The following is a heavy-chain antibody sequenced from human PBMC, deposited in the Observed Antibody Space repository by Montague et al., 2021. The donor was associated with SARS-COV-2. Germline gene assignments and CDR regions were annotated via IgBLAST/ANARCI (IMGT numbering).Heavy chain of an antibody. D-gene: IGHD1-1*01. Sequence: SLRLSCAASGFAFSNYAMSWVRQAPGKGLEWVSAITGSGSNTYYADSMKGRFTIFRDNSRSTLSLQINSLRAEDTAVYYCSRQNWNDGGDYWGQGTLVTVSS. CDR2: ITGSGSNT. J-gene: IGHJ4*02. CDR3: SRQNWNDGGDY. V-gene: IGHV3-23*01. CDR1: GFAFSNYA.